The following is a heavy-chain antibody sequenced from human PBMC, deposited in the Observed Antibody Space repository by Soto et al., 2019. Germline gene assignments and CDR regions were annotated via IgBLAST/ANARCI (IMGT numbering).Heavy chain of an antibody. Sequence: SETLSLTCTVSGGSISSGDYYWSWIRQPPGKGLEWIGYIYYSGSTYYNPSLKSRVTISVDTSKNQFSLKLSSVTAADTAVYYCARRFGSFYYASSCFWFDPWGQGTLVTVSS. CDR3: ARRFGSFYYASSCFWFDP. CDR1: GGSISSGDYY. V-gene: IGHV4-30-4*01. J-gene: IGHJ5*02. D-gene: IGHD3-22*01. CDR2: IYYSGST.